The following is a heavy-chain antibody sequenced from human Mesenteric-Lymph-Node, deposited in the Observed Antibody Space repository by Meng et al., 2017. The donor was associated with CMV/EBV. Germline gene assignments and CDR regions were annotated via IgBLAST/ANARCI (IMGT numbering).Heavy chain of an antibody. CDR2: ISYDGSNK. CDR3: ARGQSRYCSGGSCSHYFDY. CDR1: GFTFSSYA. Sequence: GESLKISCAASGFTFSSYAMHWVRQAPGKGLEWVAVISYDGSNKYYADSVKGRFTISRDNSKNTLYLQMNSLRAEDTAVYYCARGQSRYCSGGSCSHYFDYWGQGTLVTVSS. D-gene: IGHD2-15*01. J-gene: IGHJ4*02. V-gene: IGHV3-30*04.